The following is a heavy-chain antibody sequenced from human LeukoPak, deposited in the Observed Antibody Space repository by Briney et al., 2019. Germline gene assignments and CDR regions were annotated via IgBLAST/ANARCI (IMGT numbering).Heavy chain of an antibody. CDR1: GGSFSGYY. D-gene: IGHD2-2*02. Sequence: PSETLSLTCAVYGGSFSGYYWSWIRQPPGKGLEWIGEINLSGSTNYNPSLKSRITISVDTSKNQFSLKLSSVTAADTAVYYCARVRYCSSTSCYRYYFDYWGQGTLVTVSS. V-gene: IGHV4-34*01. CDR2: INLSGST. J-gene: IGHJ4*02. CDR3: ARVRYCSSTSCYRYYFDY.